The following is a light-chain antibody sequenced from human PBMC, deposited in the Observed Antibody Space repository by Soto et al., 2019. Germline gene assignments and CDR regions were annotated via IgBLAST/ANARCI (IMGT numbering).Light chain of an antibody. J-gene: IGLJ1*01. Sequence: QSALTQPASVSGSPGQSITISCTGTSSDVGGYNYVSWYQQHPGKAPKLMIYEVSNRPSGVSYRFSGSKSGNTASLTISGLQAEDEADYYCSSYTSSSTYVFGTGTK. CDR2: EVS. CDR3: SSYTSSSTYV. V-gene: IGLV2-14*01. CDR1: SSDVGGYNY.